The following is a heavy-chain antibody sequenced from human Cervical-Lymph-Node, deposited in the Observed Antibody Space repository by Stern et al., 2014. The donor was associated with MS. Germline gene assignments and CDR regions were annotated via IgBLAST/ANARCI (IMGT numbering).Heavy chain of an antibody. CDR2: INPNSGGT. V-gene: IGHV1-2*06. D-gene: IGHD1-26*01. CDR1: GYTFTGYY. Sequence: VQLLQSGAEVKKPGASVKVSCKASGYTFTGYYMHWVRQAPGQGLAWMGRINPNSGGTNYAQKFQGRVTMTRDTSISTAYMELSRLRSDDTAVYYCARERALIVGATTGFDYWGQGTLVTVSS. CDR3: ARERALIVGATTGFDY. J-gene: IGHJ4*02.